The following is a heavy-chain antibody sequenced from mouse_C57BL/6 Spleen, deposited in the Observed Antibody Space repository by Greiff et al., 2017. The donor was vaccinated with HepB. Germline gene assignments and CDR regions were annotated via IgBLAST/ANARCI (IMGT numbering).Heavy chain of an antibody. D-gene: IGHD1-1*01. CDR3: ARGTTGSFAY. J-gene: IGHJ3*01. CDR1: GYSITSGYD. V-gene: IGHV3-1*01. Sequence: EVQLQESGPGMVKPSQSLSLTCTVTGYSITSGYDWHWIRHFPGNKLEWMGYISYSGSTNYNPSLKSRISITHDTSTNHSFLKLNSVTTEDTATYYCARGTTGSFAYWGQGTLVTVSA. CDR2: ISYSGST.